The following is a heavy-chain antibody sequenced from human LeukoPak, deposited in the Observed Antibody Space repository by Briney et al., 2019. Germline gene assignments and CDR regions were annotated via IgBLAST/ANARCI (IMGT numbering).Heavy chain of an antibody. D-gene: IGHD2-15*01. CDR3: ARGLAANDWFDP. Sequence: GGSLRLSCAASGFTFSDYYMNWIRQAPGKGLEWLSYISASSGTRYYADSVKGRFTISRDNAKNSLYLQMNSLRGEDTAVYYCARGLAANDWFDPWGQGTLVTVSS. J-gene: IGHJ5*02. V-gene: IGHV3-11*01. CDR1: GFTFSDYY. CDR2: ISASSGTR.